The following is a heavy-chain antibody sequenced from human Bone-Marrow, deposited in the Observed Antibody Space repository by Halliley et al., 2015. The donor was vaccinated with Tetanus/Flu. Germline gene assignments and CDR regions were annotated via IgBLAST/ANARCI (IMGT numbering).Heavy chain of an antibody. CDR1: GFTFSSFD. J-gene: IGHJ3*02. Sequence: SLRLSCAASGFTFSSFDMHWVRQAPGKGLEWVAVISYDGGQKYYADSVKGRFTISRDSSTNTLSLHMNSLRGEDTAVYYCARGALWPLSYSEDAFDIWGQGTKVTVSS. V-gene: IGHV3-30*03. D-gene: IGHD2-21*01. CDR2: ISYDGGQK. CDR3: ARGALWPLSYSEDAFDI.